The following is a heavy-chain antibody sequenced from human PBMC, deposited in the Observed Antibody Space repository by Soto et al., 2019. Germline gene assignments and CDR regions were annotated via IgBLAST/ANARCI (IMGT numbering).Heavy chain of an antibody. CDR2: MNPNSGNT. D-gene: IGHD6-6*01. CDR3: ARWGLQVAARSEYYCCIDF. V-gene: IGHV1-8*01. Sequence: ASVKVSCKASGYTFTSYDINWVRQATGQGLEWMGWMNPNSGNTGYAQKFQGRVTMTRNTSISTAYMELSSLRSEDTAVYYCARWGLQVAARSEYYCCIDFCGKGTTGTVST. CDR1: GYTFTSYD. J-gene: IGHJ6*04.